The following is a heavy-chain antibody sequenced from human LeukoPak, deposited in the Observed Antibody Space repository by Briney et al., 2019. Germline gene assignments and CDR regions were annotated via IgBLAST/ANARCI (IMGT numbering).Heavy chain of an antibody. CDR3: ARPYGSGSYFDY. CDR2: IYYSGST. CDR1: GGSISSSSYH. D-gene: IGHD3-10*01. V-gene: IGHV4-39*01. J-gene: IGHJ4*02. Sequence: SETLSLTCTVSGGSISSSSYHWGWIRQPPGKGLGWIGSIYYSGSTYYNPSLKSRVTISVDTSKNQFSLKLSSVTAADTAVYYCARPYGSGSYFDYWGQGALVTVSS.